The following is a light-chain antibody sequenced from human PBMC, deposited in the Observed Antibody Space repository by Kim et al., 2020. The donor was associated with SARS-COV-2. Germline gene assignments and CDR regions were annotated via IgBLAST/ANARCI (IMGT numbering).Light chain of an antibody. J-gene: IGLJ1*01. Sequence: YELTQPPSVSVSPGQTASITCSGDKLGDKYACWYQQKPGQSPVLVIYQDSKRPSGLPERFSGSNSGNTATLTISGTQAMDEADYYCQAWDSSTYVFGTG. CDR2: QDS. V-gene: IGLV3-1*01. CDR3: QAWDSSTYV. CDR1: KLGDKY.